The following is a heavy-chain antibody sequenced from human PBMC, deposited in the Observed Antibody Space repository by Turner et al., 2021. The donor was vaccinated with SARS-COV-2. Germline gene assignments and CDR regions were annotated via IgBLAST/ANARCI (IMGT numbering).Heavy chain of an antibody. CDR3: ARTYYDFWSGYYGTPGYFDY. V-gene: IGHV4-39*01. CDR1: GGSISSSSYY. Sequence: QLQLQESGPGLVKPSETLSLTCTVSGGSISSSSYYWGWIRQPPGQGLEWIGSIYYSGSTYYNPSLKSRVTISVDTSKNQFSLKLSSVTAADTAVYYCARTYYDFWSGYYGTPGYFDYWGQGTLVTVSS. D-gene: IGHD3-3*01. J-gene: IGHJ4*02. CDR2: IYYSGST.